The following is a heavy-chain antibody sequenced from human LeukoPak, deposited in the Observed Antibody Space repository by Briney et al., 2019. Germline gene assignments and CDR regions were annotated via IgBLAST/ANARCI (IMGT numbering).Heavy chain of an antibody. CDR1: GFTFSSYG. V-gene: IGHV3-30*02. CDR3: ARDWAAMVKIYYFDY. J-gene: IGHJ4*02. CDR2: IRYDGSNK. Sequence: PGGSLRLSCAASGFTFSSYGMHWVRQAPGKGLEWVAFIRYDGSNKYYADSVKGRFTISRDNAKNSLYLQMNSLRAEDTAVYYCARDWAAMVKIYYFDYWGQGTLVTVSS. D-gene: IGHD5-18*01.